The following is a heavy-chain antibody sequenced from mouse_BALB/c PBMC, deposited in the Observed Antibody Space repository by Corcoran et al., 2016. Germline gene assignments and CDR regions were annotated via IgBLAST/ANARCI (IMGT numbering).Heavy chain of an antibody. V-gene: IGHV3-6*02. CDR2: ISYDGRN. CDR1: GYSITSGYY. D-gene: IGHD1-2*01. Sequence: DVQLQESGPGLVKPSQSLSLTCSVTGYSITSGYYWNWIRQFPGNKLEWMGYISYDGRNNYNPSLKNRISITRDTSKNQFFLKLKSLTTEDTATDYCATFLRPFDYWGQGTTLTVSS. CDR3: ATFLRPFDY. J-gene: IGHJ2*01.